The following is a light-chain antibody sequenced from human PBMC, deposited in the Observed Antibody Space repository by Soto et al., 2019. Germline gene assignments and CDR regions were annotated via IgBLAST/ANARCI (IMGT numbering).Light chain of an antibody. V-gene: IGLV2-8*01. CDR2: EVS. Sequence: QLVLTQPPSASGSPGQSVTISCTATSSDVGGYNYVSWYQQHPGKAPKLMIYEVSKRPSGVPDRFSGSKSGNTASLTVSGLPAEDEADYYCSSYAGSKNLVVFGGGTKLTV. J-gene: IGLJ2*01. CDR1: SSDVGGYNY. CDR3: SSYAGSKNLVV.